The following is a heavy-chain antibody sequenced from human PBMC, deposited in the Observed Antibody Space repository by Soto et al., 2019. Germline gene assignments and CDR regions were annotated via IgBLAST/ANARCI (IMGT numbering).Heavy chain of an antibody. CDR2: IWYDGSNK. D-gene: IGHD4-17*01. Sequence: QVQLVESGGGVVQPGRSLRLSCAASGFTFSSYGMHWVRQAPGKGLEWMAVIWYDGSNKYYADSVKGRFTISRDNSKNTLYLQMNSLRAEDTAVYYCAREPGYGVDPNWYFDLWGRGTLVTVSS. J-gene: IGHJ2*01. V-gene: IGHV3-33*01. CDR1: GFTFSSYG. CDR3: AREPGYGVDPNWYFDL.